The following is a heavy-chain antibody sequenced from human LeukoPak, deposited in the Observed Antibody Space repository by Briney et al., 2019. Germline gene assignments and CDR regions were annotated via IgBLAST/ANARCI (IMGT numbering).Heavy chain of an antibody. Sequence: GGSLRLSCAASGFSFGSYAMNWVRQAPGKGLEWVAFMQYDGSEIYYADSVKGRFTISRDNSKNTLYLQMNSLKGDDTAMYYCAAPGDSSGYYPVDWGQGTLVTVSS. J-gene: IGHJ4*02. V-gene: IGHV3-30*02. CDR1: GFSFGSYA. CDR2: MQYDGSEI. CDR3: AAPGDSSGYYPVD. D-gene: IGHD3-22*01.